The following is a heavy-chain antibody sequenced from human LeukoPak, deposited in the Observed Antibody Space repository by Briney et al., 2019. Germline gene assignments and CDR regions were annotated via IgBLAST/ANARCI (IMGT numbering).Heavy chain of an antibody. V-gene: IGHV4-39*01. CDR3: ARGGVYGCQCFDY. CDR2: ISYSGST. Sequence: PSETLSLTCTVSGGSTSSSSFYWGWIRQPPGKGLECIGRISYSGSTYYNPSLKSRVTISVDTSKNQFSLKLSSVTAADTAVYYCARGGVYGCQCFDYWGQGTLVTVSS. CDR1: GGSTSSSSFY. D-gene: IGHD2/OR15-2a*01. J-gene: IGHJ4*02.